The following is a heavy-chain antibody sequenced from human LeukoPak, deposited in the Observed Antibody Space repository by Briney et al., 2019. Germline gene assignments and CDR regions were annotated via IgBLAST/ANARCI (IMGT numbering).Heavy chain of an antibody. CDR3: GGRRV. CDR2: VRSKSGAGTM. Sequence: PGGSLRLSCTASGFNFGSAWMSWARQAPGKGLEWVGRVRSKSGAGTMDYAAHVQGRFSISRDDSKNMVYLDMNSLKTEDTAVYYCGGRRVWGNGTVVTVSS. D-gene: IGHD3-16*01. J-gene: IGHJ6*04. CDR1: GFNFGSAW. V-gene: IGHV3-15*01.